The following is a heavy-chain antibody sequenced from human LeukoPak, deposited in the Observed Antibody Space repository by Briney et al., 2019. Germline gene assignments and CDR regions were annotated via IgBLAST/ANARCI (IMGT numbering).Heavy chain of an antibody. CDR2: ISGSGGSI. Sequence: GGSLRLSCAASGFTFNSYAMSWVRQAPGKGRECVSGISGSGGSIYYADSLKGRFTISKDNSKNTLYLQMNSMRAEDTAVYYCARDTRDPIVVVTAIADAFDIWGQGTMVTVSS. D-gene: IGHD2-21*02. V-gene: IGHV3-23*01. CDR1: GFTFNSYA. J-gene: IGHJ3*02. CDR3: ARDTRDPIVVVTAIADAFDI.